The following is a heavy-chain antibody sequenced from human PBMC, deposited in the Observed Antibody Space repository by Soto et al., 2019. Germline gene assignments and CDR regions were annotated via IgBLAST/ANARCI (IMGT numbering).Heavy chain of an antibody. D-gene: IGHD6-25*01. CDR1: GFTFSNYW. V-gene: IGHV3-7*01. CDR2: IKEDGSEK. Sequence: EVQLVESGGGLVQPGGSLRLSCVVSGFTFSNYWMSWVRQAPGKGLEWVANIKEDGSEKNYVDPVKGRFTISRDNAKNSLFLQMNSLRAEDTAVYYCASQGRLPDAFDIWGHGTMVTVSS. J-gene: IGHJ3*02. CDR3: ASQGRLPDAFDI.